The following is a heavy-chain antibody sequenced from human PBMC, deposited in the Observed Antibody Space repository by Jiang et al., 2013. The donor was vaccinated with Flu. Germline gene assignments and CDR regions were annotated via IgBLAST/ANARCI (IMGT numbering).Heavy chain of an antibody. D-gene: IGHD3-10*01. V-gene: IGHV3-30*04. CDR1: GFTFSSYA. CDR2: ISYDGSNK. J-gene: IGHJ4*02. CDR3: ARGAMLVRFGELLLDY. Sequence: VQLVESGGGVVQPGRSLRLSCAASGFTFSSYAMHWVRQAPGKGLEWVAVISYDGSNKYYADSVKGRFTISRDNSKNTLYLQMNSLRAEDTAVYYCARGAMLVRFGELLLDYVGPGNPGHRLL.